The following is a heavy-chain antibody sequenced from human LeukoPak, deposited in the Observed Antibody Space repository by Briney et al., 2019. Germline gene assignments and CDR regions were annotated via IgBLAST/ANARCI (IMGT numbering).Heavy chain of an antibody. CDR3: ARTRNYSADY. V-gene: IGHV4-34*01. CDR1: GGSFSGYY. CDR2: INHSGST. D-gene: IGHD2-21*01. Sequence: ETLSLTCAVYGGSFSGYYWSWIRQPPGKGLEWIGEINHSGSTNHNPSLKSRVTISVNTSKNQFSLKLSSVTAADTAVYYCARTRNYSADYWGQGTLVTVSS. J-gene: IGHJ4*02.